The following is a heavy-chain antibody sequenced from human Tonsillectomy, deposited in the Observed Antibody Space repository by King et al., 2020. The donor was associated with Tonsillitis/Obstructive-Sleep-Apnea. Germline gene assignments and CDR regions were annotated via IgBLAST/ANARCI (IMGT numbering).Heavy chain of an antibody. CDR3: AHRPEQWLSPFDY. V-gene: IGHV2-5*08. D-gene: IGHD6-19*01. CDR2: IYWNDDK. CDR1: GGSISSYYW. Sequence: QESGPGLVKPSETLSLTCTVSGGSISSYYWSWIRQPPGKALEWLALIYWNDDKRYSPSLKSRLTITKDTSKNQVVLTMTNMDPVDTATYYCAHRPEQWLSPFDYWGQGTLVTVSS. J-gene: IGHJ4*02.